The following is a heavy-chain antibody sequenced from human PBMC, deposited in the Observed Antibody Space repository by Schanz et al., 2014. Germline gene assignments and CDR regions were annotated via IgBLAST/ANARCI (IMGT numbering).Heavy chain of an antibody. V-gene: IGHV1-2*05. D-gene: IGHD6-19*01. CDR1: GYRFIGYY. CDR2: VSPYSGDT. J-gene: IGHJ6*02. Sequence: QVLLVQSGAEVKKPGASVKVSCKASGYRFIGYYVHWVRQAPGQGLEWMGRVSPYSGDTNYAQMFQVRVTIPTDTSISTAYMELSRLTSDATDVCVCARENTAVAGMPRVMDVWGQGTTVTVTS. CDR3: ARENTAVAGMPRVMDV.